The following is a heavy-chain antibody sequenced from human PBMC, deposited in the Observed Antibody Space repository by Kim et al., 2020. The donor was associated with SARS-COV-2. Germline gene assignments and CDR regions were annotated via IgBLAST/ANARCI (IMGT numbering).Heavy chain of an antibody. CDR3: ARVYGDYDYYFDY. D-gene: IGHD4-17*01. V-gene: IGHV3-7*04. J-gene: IGHJ4*02. Sequence: MDSVKGRFTNSRDNAKTSLYLQLNSLRAEDTAVYYCARVYGDYDYYFDYWGQGTLVTVSS.